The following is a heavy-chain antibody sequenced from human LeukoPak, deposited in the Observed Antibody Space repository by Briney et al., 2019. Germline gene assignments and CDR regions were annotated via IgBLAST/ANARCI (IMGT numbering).Heavy chain of an antibody. V-gene: IGHV3-66*01. D-gene: IGHD3-9*01. CDR3: ARAGVPYYDILTGYSPYYFDY. J-gene: IGHJ4*02. Sequence: PGGSLRLSCAASGFTVSSNYMSWVRQAPGKGLEWVSVIYSGGSTYYADSVKGRFTISRDNSKNTLYLQMNSLRAEDTAVYCCARAGVPYYDILTGYSPYYFDYWGQGTLVTVSS. CDR1: GFTVSSNY. CDR2: IYSGGST.